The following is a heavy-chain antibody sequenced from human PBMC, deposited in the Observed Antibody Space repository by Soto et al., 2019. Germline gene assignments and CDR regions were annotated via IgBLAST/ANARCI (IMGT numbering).Heavy chain of an antibody. CDR2: ISYDGSNK. J-gene: IGHJ4*02. V-gene: IGHV3-30-3*01. CDR3: AREQGAAASPATDY. D-gene: IGHD2-15*01. CDR1: GFTFSSYA. Sequence: GGSLRLSCAASGFTFSSYAMHWVRQAPGKGLEWVAVISYDGSNKYYADSVKGRFTISRDNSKNSLYLQMNSLRDEDTAVYYCAREQGAAASPATDYWGQGTLVTVSS.